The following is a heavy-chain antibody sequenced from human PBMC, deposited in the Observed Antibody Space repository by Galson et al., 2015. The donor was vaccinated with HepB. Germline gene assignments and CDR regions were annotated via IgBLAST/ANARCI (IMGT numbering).Heavy chain of an antibody. J-gene: IGHJ3*02. CDR1: GFTFSGSA. V-gene: IGHV3-73*01. CDR2: IRNKANSHAT. Sequence: SLRLSCAASGFTFSGSAMHWVRQASEKGLEWVGRIRNKANSHATTYAASVKGRFTISRDDSKNTAYLQLNSLNTEDTAVYYCTRPTSGSYEPRIVAFDIWGQGTVVTVSS. D-gene: IGHD1-26*01. CDR3: TRPTSGSYEPRIVAFDI.